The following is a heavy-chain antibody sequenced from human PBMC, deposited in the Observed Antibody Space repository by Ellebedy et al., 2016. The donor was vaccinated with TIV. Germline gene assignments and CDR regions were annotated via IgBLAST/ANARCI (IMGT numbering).Heavy chain of an antibody. V-gene: IGHV4-61*02. D-gene: IGHD1-1*01. CDR1: GGSISSSSYY. CDR2: IYTSGST. J-gene: IGHJ4*02. Sequence: SETLSLTXTVSGGSISSSSYYWGWIRQPAGKGLEWIGRIYTSGSTNYNPSLKSRVTMSVDTSKNQFSLKLSSVTAADTAVYYCASHASKTGTTTDYWGQGTLFTVSS. CDR3: ASHASKTGTTTDY.